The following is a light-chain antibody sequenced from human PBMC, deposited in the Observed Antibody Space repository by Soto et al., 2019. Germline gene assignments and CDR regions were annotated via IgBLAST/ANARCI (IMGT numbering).Light chain of an antibody. CDR2: KDD. V-gene: IGLV1-40*01. Sequence: QSVLTQPPSVSGAPGQRVTISCTGSSSNIGAGYDVHWYKQVPGTAPKLLMYKDDNRPSGVPDRFSGSKSGTSASLAITGLQAEDEAAYYCLSFDTGLSDYVFGTGTKLTVL. CDR3: LSFDTGLSDYV. J-gene: IGLJ1*01. CDR1: SSNIGAGYD.